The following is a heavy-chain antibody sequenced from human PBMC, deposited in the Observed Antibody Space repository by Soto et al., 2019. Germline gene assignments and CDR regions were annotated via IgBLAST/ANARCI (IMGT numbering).Heavy chain of an antibody. D-gene: IGHD6-6*01. CDR2: IFCSQST. V-gene: IGHV4-31*03. J-gene: IGHJ5*02. CDR1: GDSISSGTYN. CDR3: ARVTSNSSGGWFEP. Sequence: PSENLSLSCTVSGDSISSGTYNWSWIRQHPEKGLEWIGYIFCSQSTYPNPSLQSRDTISGDTSNNQFSLNLNTVTAADTAVYYCARVTSNSSGGWFEPWGQGTLVNVSS.